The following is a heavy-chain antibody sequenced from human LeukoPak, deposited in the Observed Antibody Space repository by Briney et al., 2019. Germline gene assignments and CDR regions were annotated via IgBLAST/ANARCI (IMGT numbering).Heavy chain of an antibody. CDR3: AKAPIAARPYYYYGMDV. J-gene: IGHJ6*02. Sequence: GGSLRLSCAASRFTFSSYGMHWVRQAPGKGLEWVAVISYDGSNKYYADSVKGRFTISRDNSKNTLYLQMNSLRAEDTAVYYCAKAPIAARPYYYYGMDVWGQGTTVTVSS. CDR2: ISYDGSNK. D-gene: IGHD6-6*01. V-gene: IGHV3-30*18. CDR1: RFTFSSYG.